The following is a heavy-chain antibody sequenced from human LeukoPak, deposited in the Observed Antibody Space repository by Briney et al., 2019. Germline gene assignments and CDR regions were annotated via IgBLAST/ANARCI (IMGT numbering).Heavy chain of an antibody. CDR3: GRRSNPPGRIDH. J-gene: IGHJ4*02. D-gene: IGHD1-14*01. Sequence: SGGSLRLSCAASGFTVGYNYMTWVRQAPGKGLEWVAAIYNSGSTYYADSVKGRFTISRDNSKNTMYLQMNSLKGEDTAVYYCGRRSNPPGRIDHWGQGTLVTVSS. CDR1: GFTVGYNY. CDR2: IYNSGST. V-gene: IGHV3-66*04.